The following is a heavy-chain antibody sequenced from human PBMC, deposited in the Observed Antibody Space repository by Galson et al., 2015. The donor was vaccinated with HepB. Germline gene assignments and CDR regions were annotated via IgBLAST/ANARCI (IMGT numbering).Heavy chain of an antibody. CDR1: GYTFKDYY. D-gene: IGHD5-24*01. J-gene: IGHJ5*02. CDR3: AADTPTEIEMGA. Sequence: SVKVSCKASGYTFKDYYIHWVRQTPGQGLEWMGWINPKNGDTHYGQKFQGRVTLTRDTSITTAYMEMTSLTSDDTAIYYCAADTPTEIEMGAWGQGTLVTGPS. V-gene: IGHV1-2*02. CDR2: INPKNGDT.